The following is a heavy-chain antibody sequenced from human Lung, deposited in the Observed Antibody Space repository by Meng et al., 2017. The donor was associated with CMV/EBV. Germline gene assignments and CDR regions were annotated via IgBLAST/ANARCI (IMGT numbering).Heavy chain of an antibody. CDR1: GGSISSYY. D-gene: IGHD1-26*01. V-gene: IGHV4-59*01. CDR2: IYYSGST. J-gene: IGHJ4*02. Sequence: SETLSLTCTVSGGSISSYYWSWIRQPPGKGLEWIGYIYYSGSTNYNPSLKSRVTISVDTSKNQFSLKLSSVTAADTAVYYCARVTGELLNEYYFDYWGRGTLVTVSS. CDR3: ARVTGELLNEYYFDY.